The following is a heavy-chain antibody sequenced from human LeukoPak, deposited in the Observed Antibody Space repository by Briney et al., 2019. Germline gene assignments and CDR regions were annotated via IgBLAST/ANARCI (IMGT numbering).Heavy chain of an antibody. J-gene: IGHJ6*03. CDR3: ATSSYCSSTSCYAPGYYYYYMDV. Sequence: SETLSLTCAVYGGSFSGYYWSWIRQPPGKGLEWIGEINHSGSTNYNPSLKSRVTISVDTSKNQFSLKLSSVTAADTAVYYCATSSYCSSTSCYAPGYYYYYMDVWGQGTLVTVSS. CDR2: INHSGST. CDR1: GGSFSGYY. D-gene: IGHD2-2*01. V-gene: IGHV4-34*01.